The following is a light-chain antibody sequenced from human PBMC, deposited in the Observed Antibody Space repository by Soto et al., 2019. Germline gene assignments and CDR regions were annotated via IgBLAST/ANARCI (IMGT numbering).Light chain of an antibody. J-gene: IGLJ1*01. CDR2: DVT. CDR1: NSDIGNHNL. CDR3: CSYAGSSTLYV. Sequence: QSALTQPASVYGSPGQSISISCTGTNSDIGNHNLVSWYQLHAGKAPKLMIYDVTKRPSGVSNRFSGSKSGNTASLTISGLQAEYEADYYCCSYAGSSTLYVFGTGTKLTVL. V-gene: IGLV2-23*02.